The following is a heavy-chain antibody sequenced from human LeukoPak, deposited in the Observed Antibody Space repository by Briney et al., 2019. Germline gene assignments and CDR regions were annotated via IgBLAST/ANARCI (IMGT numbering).Heavy chain of an antibody. CDR1: GFTFSSYG. Sequence: PTGGSLRLSCAASGFTFSSYGMHWVRQAPGKGLEWVAVISYDGSNKYYADSVKGRFTISRDNSKNTLYLQMNSLRVEDTAVYYCAKGGWELLVRAPIDYWGQGTLATVSS. J-gene: IGHJ4*02. CDR3: AKGGWELLVRAPIDY. D-gene: IGHD1-26*01. CDR2: ISYDGSNK. V-gene: IGHV3-30*18.